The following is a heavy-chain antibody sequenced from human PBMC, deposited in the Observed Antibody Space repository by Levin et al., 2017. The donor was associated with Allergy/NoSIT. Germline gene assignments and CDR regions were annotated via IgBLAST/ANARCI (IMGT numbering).Heavy chain of an antibody. J-gene: IGHJ4*02. CDR1: GGSISSSSYY. D-gene: IGHD3-10*01. CDR2: IYYSGST. V-gene: IGHV4-39*01. CDR3: ARRVQRRPFDY. Sequence: PSETLSLTCTVSGGSISSSSYYWGWIRQPPGKGLEWIGSIYYSGSTYYNPSLKSRVTISVDTSKNQFSLKLSSVTAADTAVYYCARRVQRRPFDYWGQGTLVTVSS.